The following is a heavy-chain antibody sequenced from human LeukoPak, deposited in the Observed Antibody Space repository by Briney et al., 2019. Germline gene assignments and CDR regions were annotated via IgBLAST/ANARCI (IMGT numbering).Heavy chain of an antibody. CDR2: INHSGST. J-gene: IGHJ4*02. D-gene: IGHD2-2*01. CDR1: GGSSSGYY. V-gene: IGHV4-34*09. CDR3: AREWGGVVAY. Sequence: SEPLSLTCAVYGGSSSGYYWSCLRQPPGKGLEWIGEINHSGSTNYNLSLKSRVTISVDTSKNQFSLKLSSVTAADTAVYYCAREWGGVVAYWGQGTLVTVSS.